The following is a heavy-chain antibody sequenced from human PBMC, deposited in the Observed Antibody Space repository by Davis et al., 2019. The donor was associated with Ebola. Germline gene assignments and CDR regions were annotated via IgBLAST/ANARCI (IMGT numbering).Heavy chain of an antibody. V-gene: IGHV3-23*01. CDR2: ISGSGGST. CDR3: ANLAVAPGY. CDR1: GFTFSSYA. J-gene: IGHJ4*02. D-gene: IGHD6-19*01. Sequence: GESLKISCAASGFTFSSYAMSWVRQAPGKGLEWVSAISGSGGSTYYADSVKGRFTISRDNSKNTLYLQMNSLRAEDTAVYYCANLAVAPGYWGQGTLVTVSS.